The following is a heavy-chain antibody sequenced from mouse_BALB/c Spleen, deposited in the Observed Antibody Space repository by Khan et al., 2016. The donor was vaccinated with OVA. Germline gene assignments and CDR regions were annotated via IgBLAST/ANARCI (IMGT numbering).Heavy chain of an antibody. CDR2: IWAGGSK. CDR3: AKDPPYYAMDY. V-gene: IGHV2-6-5*01. J-gene: IGHJ4*01. CDR1: GFSLTDYA. Sequence: QVQLKESGPGLVAPSQSLSITCTVSGFSLTDYAVSWIRQPPGKGLEWLGVIWAGGSKSYNSALKSRLSISKDNSKSQVFLKMDSLQTDDTAMYYCAKDPPYYAMDYWGQGTSVTVSS.